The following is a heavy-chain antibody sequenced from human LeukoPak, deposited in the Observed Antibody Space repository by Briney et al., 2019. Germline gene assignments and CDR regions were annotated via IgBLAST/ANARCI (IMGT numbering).Heavy chain of an antibody. CDR1: GYSFTSYW. D-gene: IGHD6-13*01. CDR3: ARQVGSIAAPPRMDY. CDR2: IYPGDSDT. Sequence: KRGESLKISCKGSGYSFTSYWIGRVRPTPGKGPEWMGIIYPGDSDTRYSPSFQGQVTISADKSISTAYLQWSSLKASDTAMYYCARQVGSIAAPPRMDYWGQGTLVTVSS. J-gene: IGHJ4*02. V-gene: IGHV5-51*01.